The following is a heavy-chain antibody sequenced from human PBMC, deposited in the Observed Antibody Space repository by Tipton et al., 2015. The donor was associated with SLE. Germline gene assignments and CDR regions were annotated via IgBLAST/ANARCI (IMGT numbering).Heavy chain of an antibody. V-gene: IGHV3-48*01. CDR3: ARTYYDFWSGPPHFDY. J-gene: IGHJ4*02. Sequence: SLRLSCAASGFTFSSYSMNWVRQAPGKGLEWVSYISSSSSTIYYADSVKGRFTISRDNAKNSLYLQMNSLRAEDTAVYYCARTYYDFWSGPPHFDYWGQGTLVTVSS. CDR2: ISSSSSTI. CDR1: GFTFSSYS. D-gene: IGHD3-3*01.